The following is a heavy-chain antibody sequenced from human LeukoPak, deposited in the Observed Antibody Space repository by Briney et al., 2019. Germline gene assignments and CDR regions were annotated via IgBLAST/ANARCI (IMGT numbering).Heavy chain of an antibody. CDR3: ARGATGVFDY. D-gene: IGHD1-14*01. CDR2: IYYSEST. CDR1: GRSISRGCYE. V-gene: IGHV4-31*03. J-gene: IGHJ4*02. Sequence: SQTMSLTCTLSGRSISRGCYEWSWIRQHRGKGLEWIGYIYYSESTHNNPSLKSRVTISVDPSKNQFSLKLSSVTAADTAVYYCARGATGVFDYWGQGTLVTVSS.